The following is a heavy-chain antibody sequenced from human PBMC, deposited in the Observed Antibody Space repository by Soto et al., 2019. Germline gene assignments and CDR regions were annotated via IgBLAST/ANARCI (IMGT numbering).Heavy chain of an antibody. CDR2: INAGNGNT. J-gene: IGHJ4*02. V-gene: IGHV1-18*01. D-gene: IGHD1-26*01. CDR3: AAQARAKGESIDY. CDR1: GYTFTSYD. Sequence: ASVKVSCKASGYTFTSYDINWVRQATGQRLEWMGWINAGNGNTKYSQNLQGRVTMTTGTSTSTAYMDLRSLRSDDTAVYYCAAQARAKGESIDYWGQGTLVTVSS.